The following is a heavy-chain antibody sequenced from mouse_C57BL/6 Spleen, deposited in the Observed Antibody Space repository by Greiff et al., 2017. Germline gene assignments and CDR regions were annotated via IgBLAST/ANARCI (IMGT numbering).Heavy chain of an antibody. J-gene: IGHJ1*03. Sequence: QVQLKQPGAELVRPGSSVKLSCKASGYTFTSYWMDWVKQRPGQGLEWIGNIYPSDSETHYNQKFKDKATLTVDKSSSTAYMQLSSLTSEDSAVYYCAREYSQAYFDVWGTGTTVTVSS. D-gene: IGHD2-10*02. CDR2: IYPSDSET. CDR3: AREYSQAYFDV. CDR1: GYTFTSYW. V-gene: IGHV1-61*01.